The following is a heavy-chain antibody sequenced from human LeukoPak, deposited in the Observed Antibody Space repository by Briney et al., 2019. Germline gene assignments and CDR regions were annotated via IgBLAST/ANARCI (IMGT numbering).Heavy chain of an antibody. J-gene: IGHJ4*02. Sequence: GGSLRLSCTASGFILSDNYMNWVRQAPGKGLEWVSGLYSGGWTNYADSVKGRFTISRDNSKNTLYLQMNSLRAEDTAVYFCARGTAQLAAAGLLDSWGQGTLVTVSS. D-gene: IGHD6-13*01. CDR3: ARGTAQLAAAGLLDS. V-gene: IGHV3-53*01. CDR2: LYSGGWT. CDR1: GFILSDNY.